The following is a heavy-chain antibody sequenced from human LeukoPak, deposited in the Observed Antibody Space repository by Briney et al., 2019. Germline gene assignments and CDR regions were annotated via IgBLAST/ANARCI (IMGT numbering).Heavy chain of an antibody. Sequence: GGSLRLSCAAAYIIFTSYAMHWVRQAPGKGLEYVSAISSNGGSTLYANSVKGRFTISRDNSKNTLYLQVGGLRAEDMAVYYCARVDLLGYDYWGQGTLVTVSS. J-gene: IGHJ4*02. D-gene: IGHD1-26*01. CDR1: YIIFTSYA. CDR2: ISSNGGST. CDR3: ARVDLLGYDY. V-gene: IGHV3-64*01.